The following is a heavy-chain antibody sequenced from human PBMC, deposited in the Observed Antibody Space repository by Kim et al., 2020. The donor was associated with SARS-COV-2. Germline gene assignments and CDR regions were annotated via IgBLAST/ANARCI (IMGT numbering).Heavy chain of an antibody. Sequence: SETLSLTCTVSSGSITSSSSYWGWIRQPPGKGLEWIGSIYYSGSTYYNPSLKSRVTISVDTSKNQFSLKLSSVTAADTAVYYCARHVKSGSWFDPWGQGTLVTVSS. CDR2: IYYSGST. V-gene: IGHV4-39*01. D-gene: IGHD2-15*01. J-gene: IGHJ5*02. CDR1: SGSITSSSSY. CDR3: ARHVKSGSWFDP.